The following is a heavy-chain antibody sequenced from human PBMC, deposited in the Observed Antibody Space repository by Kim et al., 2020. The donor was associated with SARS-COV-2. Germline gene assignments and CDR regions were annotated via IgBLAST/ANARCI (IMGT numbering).Heavy chain of an antibody. J-gene: IGHJ4*02. CDR3: VRLATRSLGDY. Sequence: GGSLRLSCAASGFTFSSSWMTWVRQAPGKGLEWVATIKHDGSDQYYLDSVKGRFTISRDNAKNSVFLQMNSLRAEDTAVYYCVRLATRSLGDYWGQGTLVTVSS. CDR2: IKHDGSDQ. V-gene: IGHV3-7*01. D-gene: IGHD7-27*01. CDR1: GFTFSSSW.